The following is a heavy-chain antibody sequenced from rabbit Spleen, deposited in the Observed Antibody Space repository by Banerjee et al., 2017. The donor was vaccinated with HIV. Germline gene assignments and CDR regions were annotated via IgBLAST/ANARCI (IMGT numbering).Heavy chain of an antibody. CDR2: IDTGSSGFT. CDR1: GVSFSGNSY. V-gene: IGHV1S40*01. D-gene: IGHD3-1*01. CDR3: ARDKELDIWGYEFDL. Sequence: QSLEESGGDLVKPGASLTLTCIASGVSFSGNSYMCWVRQAPGKGLEWIACIDTGSSGFTYFASWAKGRFTITRSTSLNTVTLQLTSLTAADTATYFCARDKELDIWGYEFDLWGQGTLVTVS. J-gene: IGHJ4*01.